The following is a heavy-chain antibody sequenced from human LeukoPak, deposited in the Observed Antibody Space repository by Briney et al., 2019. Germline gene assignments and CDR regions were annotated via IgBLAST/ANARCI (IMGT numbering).Heavy chain of an antibody. CDR3: ARDSSSWAGSDY. CDR1: GGSSRSGRYY. V-gene: IGHV4-61*02. J-gene: IGHJ4*02. Sequence: PSDALSLSGSVSGGSSRSGRYYAGWIRQPAGKGLEWIGRIYTSGSTNYNPSLKSRVTISVDTSKNQFSLKLSSVTAADTAVYYCARDSSSWAGSDYWGQGTLVTVSS. CDR2: IYTSGST. D-gene: IGHD6-13*01.